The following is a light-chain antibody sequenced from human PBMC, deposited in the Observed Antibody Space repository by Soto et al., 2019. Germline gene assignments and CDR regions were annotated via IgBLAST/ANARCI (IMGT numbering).Light chain of an antibody. V-gene: IGKV3-15*01. CDR1: QSVTSN. CDR3: RQFNDWPRT. CDR2: GAS. Sequence: EIVMTQSPVTLSVSPGERATLFCRASQSVTSNLAWYQQKPGQAPRLLIYGASTRATGIPARFSGSGSGTEFTLTISNLQFEDFAIYYCRQFNDWPRTFGQGTKVAIK. J-gene: IGKJ1*01.